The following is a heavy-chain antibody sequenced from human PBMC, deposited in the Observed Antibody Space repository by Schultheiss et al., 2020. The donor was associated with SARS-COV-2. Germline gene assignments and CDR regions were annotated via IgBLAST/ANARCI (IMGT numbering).Heavy chain of an antibody. D-gene: IGHD3-22*01. Sequence: GGSLRLSCAASGFTFSSYSMNWVRQAPGKGLEWVSSISSSSSYIYYADSVKGRFTISRDNSKNTLYLQMNSLRAEDTAVYYCARDASSGGYFQHWGQGTLVTVSS. V-gene: IGHV3-21*01. CDR3: ARDASSGGYFQH. CDR2: ISSSSSYI. J-gene: IGHJ1*01. CDR1: GFTFSSYS.